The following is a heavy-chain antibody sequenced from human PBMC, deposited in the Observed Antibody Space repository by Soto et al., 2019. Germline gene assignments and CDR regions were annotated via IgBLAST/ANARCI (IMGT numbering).Heavy chain of an antibody. Sequence: QVQLVQSGPEVKKPGASVKVSCKASGYSFTSYSFVWVRQAPGQGREWMGWIASYNGHTNYAQKVQDRVTLTTDTSPRTPSMALRNPRSDDTAVYYCARRDSSSSYALDYWGQGTLVTVSS. CDR3: ARRDSSSSYALDY. D-gene: IGHD6-13*01. CDR1: GYSFTSYS. CDR2: IASYNGHT. V-gene: IGHV1-18*04. J-gene: IGHJ4*02.